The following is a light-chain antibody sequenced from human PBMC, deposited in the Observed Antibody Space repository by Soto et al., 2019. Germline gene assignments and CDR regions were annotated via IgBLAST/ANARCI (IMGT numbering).Light chain of an antibody. CDR1: SSDVGGYNY. Sequence: QSALTQPASVSGSPGQSITISCTGTSSDVGGYNYVSWYQQHPGKVPKLMIYEVSDRPSWVSNRFSGSKSGDTASLTISGLQAEDEADYYCSSYTSSSTPYVFGTGTKLTVL. V-gene: IGLV2-14*01. CDR2: EVS. J-gene: IGLJ1*01. CDR3: SSYTSSSTPYV.